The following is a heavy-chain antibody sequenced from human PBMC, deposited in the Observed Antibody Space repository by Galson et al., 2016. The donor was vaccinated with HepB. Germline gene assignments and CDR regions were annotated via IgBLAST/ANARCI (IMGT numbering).Heavy chain of an antibody. D-gene: IGHD6-6*01. Sequence: SLRLSCAVSGFTFRNFDMSWVRQAPGKRLEWVSTISATGATTYYSDAVEGRFYISRDTSTNTVSLQMSSLRAEDTATYYCAKESRAARDFDFWGQGTLVIVSS. J-gene: IGHJ4*02. CDR2: ISATGATT. V-gene: IGHV3-23*01. CDR3: AKESRAARDFDF. CDR1: GFTFRNFD.